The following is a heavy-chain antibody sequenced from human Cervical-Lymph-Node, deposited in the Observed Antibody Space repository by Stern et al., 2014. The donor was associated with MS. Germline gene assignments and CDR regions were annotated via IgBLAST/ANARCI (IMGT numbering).Heavy chain of an antibody. CDR3: ARWGLHKPLDY. Sequence: VQLVESGADVKRSGASVTLSCKASGYSFTDYYIQWVRQAPGQGLEWMGMINPNDGDTGYAPRFQGRVTLTRDTSTNTAYIQLSSLRSDDTAVYFCARWGLHKPLDYWGQGTLVTVS. CDR1: GYSFTDYY. J-gene: IGHJ4*02. V-gene: IGHV1-46*01. CDR2: INPNDGDT. D-gene: IGHD2-21*02.